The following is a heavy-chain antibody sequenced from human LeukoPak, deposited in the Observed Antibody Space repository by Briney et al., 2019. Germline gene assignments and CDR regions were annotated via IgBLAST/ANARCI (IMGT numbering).Heavy chain of an antibody. Sequence: GGSLRLSCAASGFTFSSYSMNWVRQAPGKGLEWVSSISSSSSYIYYADSVKGRFTISRDNAKNSLYLQMNSLRAEDTAVYYCAREKDSAPSDAFDIWGQGTMVTVSS. CDR2: ISSSSSYI. CDR3: AREKDSAPSDAFDI. CDR1: GFTFSSYS. V-gene: IGHV3-21*01. J-gene: IGHJ3*02.